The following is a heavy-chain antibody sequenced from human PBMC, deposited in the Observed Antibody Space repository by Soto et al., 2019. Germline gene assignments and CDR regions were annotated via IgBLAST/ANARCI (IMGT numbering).Heavy chain of an antibody. CDR1: GGSVNSGGYY. CDR2: IHYSGST. CDR3: ARGAIVVTGFFDY. V-gene: IGHV4-61*03. D-gene: IGHD5-12*01. J-gene: IGHJ4*02. Sequence: SETLSLTCTVSGGSVNSGGYYWNWIRQPPGKGLEWIGYIHYSGSTKYNPSLKSRVTISVDTSKNHFSLRLTSVTAADTAVYYCARGAIVVTGFFDYWGQGTLVTVSS.